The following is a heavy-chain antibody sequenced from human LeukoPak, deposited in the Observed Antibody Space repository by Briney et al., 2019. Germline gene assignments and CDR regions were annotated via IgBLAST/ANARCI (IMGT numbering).Heavy chain of an antibody. CDR1: GFTFSSYA. Sequence: GGSLRLSCAAYGFTFSSYAMSWVRQAPGKGLEWVSGISGSGGSTYHADSVKGRFTISRDNSKNMLYLQMNSLRAEDTAVYYCAKVHYYDTSGYLGAFDIWGQGTMVTVSS. J-gene: IGHJ3*02. V-gene: IGHV3-23*01. CDR3: AKVHYYDTSGYLGAFDI. CDR2: ISGSGGST. D-gene: IGHD3-22*01.